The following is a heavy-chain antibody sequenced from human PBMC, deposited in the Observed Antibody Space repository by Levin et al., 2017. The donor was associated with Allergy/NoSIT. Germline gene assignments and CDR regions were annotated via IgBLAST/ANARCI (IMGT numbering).Heavy chain of an antibody. V-gene: IGHV3-23*01. CDR1: GFTFRSYG. CDR3: AKFRSWLVHDSFDM. CDR2: ISASGGST. D-gene: IGHD6-19*01. J-gene: IGHJ3*02. Sequence: GGSLRLSCVASGFTFRSYGMSWVRQAPGKGLEWVSTISASGGSTSYADPVEGRFTISRDKSKNTLHLQMNSLRAEDTAVYYCAKFRSWLVHDSFDMWGQGTMVTVSS.